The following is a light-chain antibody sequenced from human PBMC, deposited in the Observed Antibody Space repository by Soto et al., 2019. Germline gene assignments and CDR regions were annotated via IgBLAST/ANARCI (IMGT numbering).Light chain of an antibody. V-gene: IGKV2-28*01. CDR2: LGS. Sequence: DIVMTQSPLSLPVTPREPASISCRSSQSLLHSNGYNYLDWYLQKPGQSPQLLIYLGSNRASGVPDRFSGSGSGTDYTLKISRVEAEDVGVYYCMQPLQSWTFGQGTKVDI. CDR3: MQPLQSWT. CDR1: QSLLHSNGYNY. J-gene: IGKJ1*01.